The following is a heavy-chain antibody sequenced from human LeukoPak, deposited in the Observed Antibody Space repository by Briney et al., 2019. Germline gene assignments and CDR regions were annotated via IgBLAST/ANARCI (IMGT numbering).Heavy chain of an antibody. CDR3: ARDSLNYYDSSGYYYRNYYYYGMDV. CDR2: ISYDGSNK. Sequence: GGSLRLSCAASGFTFSSYGMHWVRQAPGKGLEWVAVISYDGSNKYYADSVKGRFTISRDNSKNTLYLQMNSLRAEDTAVYYCARDSLNYYDSSGYYYRNYYYYGMDVWGQGTTVTVSS. V-gene: IGHV3-30*03. D-gene: IGHD3-22*01. J-gene: IGHJ6*02. CDR1: GFTFSSYG.